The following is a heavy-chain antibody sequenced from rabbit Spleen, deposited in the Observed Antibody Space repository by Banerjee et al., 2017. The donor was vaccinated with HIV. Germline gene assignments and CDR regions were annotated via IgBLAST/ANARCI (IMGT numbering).Heavy chain of an antibody. D-gene: IGHD1-1*01. V-gene: IGHV1S45*01. Sequence: QQQLEESGGGLVKPGGTLTLTYTASGFSFSGILYMCWVRQAPGKGLEWIACIDTGDGDTYFANWAKGRFTISKTSSTTVTLQMTSLTAADTATYFCARDTSSSFSSYGMDLWGPGTLVTVS. CDR1: GFSFSGILY. CDR3: ARDTSSSFSSYGMDL. J-gene: IGHJ6*01. CDR2: IDTGDGDT.